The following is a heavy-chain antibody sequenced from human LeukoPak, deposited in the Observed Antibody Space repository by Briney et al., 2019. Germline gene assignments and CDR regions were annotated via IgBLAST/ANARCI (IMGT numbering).Heavy chain of an antibody. CDR2: IYYSGST. CDR1: GDSISSYY. V-gene: IGHV4-59*01. D-gene: IGHD3-10*01. J-gene: IGHJ3*01. CDR3: ARGVISTDAFDV. Sequence: PSETLSLTCTVPGDSISSYYWSWIRQPPGKGLEWIGYIYYSGSTIYNPSLKSRVTMSLDTSKNQFSLKLRSVTAADTAVYYCARGVISTDAFDVWGRGTMVTVSS.